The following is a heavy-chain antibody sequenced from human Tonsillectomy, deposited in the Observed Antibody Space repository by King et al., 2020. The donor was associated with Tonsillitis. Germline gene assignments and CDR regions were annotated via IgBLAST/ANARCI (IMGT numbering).Heavy chain of an antibody. V-gene: IGHV3-7*01. CDR3: ATFWSGYFDY. CDR2: IRQDGSEK. CDR1: GFTFSTYW. Sequence: CGASGFTFSTYWMSWVRQAPGKVLEWVANIRQDGSEKFYLDSVKGRFTMSRDNSQHSLYLQMTSLRGEDTVVYYWATFWSGYFDYWGQGTLVTVSS. J-gene: IGHJ4*02. D-gene: IGHD3-3*01.